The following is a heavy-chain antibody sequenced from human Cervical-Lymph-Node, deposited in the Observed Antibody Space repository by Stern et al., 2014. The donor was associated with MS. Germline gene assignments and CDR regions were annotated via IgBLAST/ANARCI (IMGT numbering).Heavy chain of an antibody. V-gene: IGHV1-46*02. CDR1: GYTFNNYY. CDR3: ARDAVRGDFGDLDHDWFDP. CDR2: INPGGGSA. D-gene: IGHD3-10*01. J-gene: IGHJ5*02. Sequence: DQLVESGAEVKKPGASVKVSCKASGYTFNNYYVHWVRQAPGQGLEWMGVINPGGGSAIYPQKFQGRIPMTRDTSTRTVYMELRSLTSEDTAVYYCARDAVRGDFGDLDHDWFDPWGQGTLVTVSS.